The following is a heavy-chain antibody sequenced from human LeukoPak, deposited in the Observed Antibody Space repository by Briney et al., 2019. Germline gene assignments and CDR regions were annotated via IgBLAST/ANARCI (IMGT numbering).Heavy chain of an antibody. CDR1: GYTFTSYY. J-gene: IGHJ5*02. CDR2: INPSGGST. V-gene: IGHV1-46*01. CDR3: ARDTRYCSSTSCAWGFDP. Sequence: GASVKVSCKASGYTFTSYYLHWVRQAPGQGLEWMGIINPSGGSTSYAQKFQGRVTMTRDTSTSTVYMELSSLRSEDTAVYYCARDTRYCSSTSCAWGFDPWGQGTLVTVSS. D-gene: IGHD2-2*01.